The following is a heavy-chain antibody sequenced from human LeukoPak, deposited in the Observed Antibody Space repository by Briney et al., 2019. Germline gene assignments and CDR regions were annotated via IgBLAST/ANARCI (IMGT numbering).Heavy chain of an antibody. CDR1: GYSFTSYW. CDR3: ARLYYLAVAGKSWFDP. J-gene: IGHJ5*02. V-gene: IGHV5-51*01. CDR2: IYPGDSDT. D-gene: IGHD6-19*01. Sequence: GESLKISCKGSGYSFTSYWIGWVRQMPGKGLEWMGIIYPGDSDTRYSPSFQGQVTISADKSISTAYLQWSSLKASDTAMYYCARLYYLAVAGKSWFDPWGQGTLVTVSS.